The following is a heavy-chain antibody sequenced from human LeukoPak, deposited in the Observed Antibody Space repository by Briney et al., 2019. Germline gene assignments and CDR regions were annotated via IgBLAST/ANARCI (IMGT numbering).Heavy chain of an antibody. Sequence: SETLSLTCTVSGGSISSYYWSWIRQPPGKGLEWIGYIYYSGSTNYNPSLKSRVTISVDTSKNQFSLKLSSVTAADTAVYYCARGGYYYYYYMDVWGKGTTVTVSS. V-gene: IGHV4-59*01. CDR2: IYYSGST. CDR3: ARGGYYYYYYMDV. D-gene: IGHD3-10*01. CDR1: GGSISSYY. J-gene: IGHJ6*03.